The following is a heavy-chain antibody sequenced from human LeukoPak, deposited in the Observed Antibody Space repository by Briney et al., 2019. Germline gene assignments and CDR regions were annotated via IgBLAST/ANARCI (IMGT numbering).Heavy chain of an antibody. V-gene: IGHV3-23*01. CDR2: ISGSGGST. J-gene: IGHJ4*02. Sequence: GGSLRPSCAASGFTFSSYAMSWVRQAPGKGLEWVSVISGSGGSTYYADSVKGRFTISRDNSKNTLYLQMNSLRAEDTAIYYCAKGVLRYFDYWGQGTLVTVSS. CDR3: AKGVLRYFDY. D-gene: IGHD3-9*01. CDR1: GFTFSSYA.